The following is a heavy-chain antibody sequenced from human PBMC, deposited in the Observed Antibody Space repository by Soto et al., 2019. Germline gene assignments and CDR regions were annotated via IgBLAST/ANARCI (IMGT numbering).Heavy chain of an antibody. V-gene: IGHV5-51*01. Sequence: PGESLKISCKGSGYSLTNYWIGWVRQMPGKGLEWMGIIYPGDFDTRYSPSFQGQVTISADKSISTAYLQWSSLKASDTAMYYCATLVPDAFDIWGQGTMVTVSS. J-gene: IGHJ3*02. CDR1: GYSLTNYW. CDR3: ATLVPDAFDI. CDR2: IYPGDFDT. D-gene: IGHD2-8*02.